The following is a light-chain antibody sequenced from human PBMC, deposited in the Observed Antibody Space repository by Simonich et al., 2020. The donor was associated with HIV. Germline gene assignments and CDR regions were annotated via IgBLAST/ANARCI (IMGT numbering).Light chain of an antibody. CDR2: GAS. CDR3: HQYYSSPT. J-gene: IGKJ2*01. CDR1: QSVSSH. Sequence: IVMTQSPATLSVSPGERATLSCRASQSVSSHLAWYHQKPGQAPRLLIYGASPRATGIPARFSGSGSGTDFTLTISSLQAADVAVYYCHQYYSSPTFGRGTKLEIK. V-gene: IGKV3D-15*01.